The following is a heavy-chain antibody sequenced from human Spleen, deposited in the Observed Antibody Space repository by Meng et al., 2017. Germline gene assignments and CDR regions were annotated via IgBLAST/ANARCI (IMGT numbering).Heavy chain of an antibody. CDR3: ASFTGAGRFAY. J-gene: IGHJ4*02. Sequence: SETLSLTCTVAGGSISSTPYSWGWIRQPPGKGLEWIGSIYYSGRAYYNPSLKSRVTIAVDATKNHFSLKLTSVTAADTAVYYCASFTGAGRFAYWGQGTLVTVSS. CDR1: GGSISSTPYS. CDR2: IYYSGRA. V-gene: IGHV4-39*07. D-gene: IGHD7-27*01.